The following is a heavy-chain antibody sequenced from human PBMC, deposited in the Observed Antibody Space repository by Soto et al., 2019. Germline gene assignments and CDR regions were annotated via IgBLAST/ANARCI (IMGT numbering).Heavy chain of an antibody. Sequence: QVQLVQSGAEVKKPGASVTVSCKASGYTFSDYYLHWVRQAPGQGLEWMGWINPDSGGTNYAQKFQGRVTMTRDTSINTAYMDLSRLTSDATAVYYCARDCHILTAYDYFDLWGQGTLVTVSS. V-gene: IGHV1-2*02. D-gene: IGHD3-9*01. J-gene: IGHJ4*02. CDR3: ARDCHILTAYDYFDL. CDR1: GYTFSDYY. CDR2: INPDSGGT.